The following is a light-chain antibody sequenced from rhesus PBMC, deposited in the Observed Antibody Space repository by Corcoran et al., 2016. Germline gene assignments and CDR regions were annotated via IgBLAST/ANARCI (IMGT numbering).Light chain of an antibody. CDR2: RVS. V-gene: IGKV2-73*01. J-gene: IGKJ2*01. Sequence: DIVMTQTPLSLPVTPGEPTSISCRSSQSLLHSNGNTYLYWYLQKPGQPPRLLIYRVSNQFSGVPDRFSGSGSGTDFTLKSSRVGAEDVGVYYCMQALQTPYSFGQGTKLDIK. CDR3: MQALQTPYS. CDR1: QSLLHSNGNTY.